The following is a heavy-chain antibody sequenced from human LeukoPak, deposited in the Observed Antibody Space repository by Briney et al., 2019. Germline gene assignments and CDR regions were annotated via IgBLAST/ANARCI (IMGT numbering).Heavy chain of an antibody. CDR2: ISGRGGST. CDR1: GFTFSSYA. D-gene: IGHD2-2*01. J-gene: IGHJ6*03. Sequence: GGSLRLSCAASGFTFSSYAMSWVRQAPGKGLEWVSAISGRGGSTYYADSVKGRFTISTDNSKNTLYLQMNSLRAEDTAVYYCAKPDPGSYCSSTSCYPYYYYYYMDVWGKGTTVTVSS. V-gene: IGHV3-23*01. CDR3: AKPDPGSYCSSTSCYPYYYYYYMDV.